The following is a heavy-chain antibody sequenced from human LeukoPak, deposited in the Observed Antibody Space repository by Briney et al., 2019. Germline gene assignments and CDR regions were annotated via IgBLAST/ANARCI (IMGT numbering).Heavy chain of an antibody. CDR2: INTNTGNP. Sequence: ASVKVSCKASGYTFTSYAMNWVRQAPGQGLEWMGWINTNTGNPTYAQGFTGRFVFSLDTSVTTAYLQISSLKAEDTAVYYCARVVRGRSGYRYYFDHWGQGTLVTVSS. CDR3: ARVVRGRSGYRYYFDH. V-gene: IGHV7-4-1*02. D-gene: IGHD3-22*01. CDR1: GYTFTSYA. J-gene: IGHJ4*02.